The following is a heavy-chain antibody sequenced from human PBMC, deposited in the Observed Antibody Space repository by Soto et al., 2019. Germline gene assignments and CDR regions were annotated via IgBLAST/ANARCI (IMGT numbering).Heavy chain of an antibody. CDR3: AKVGSHSGSHYDSFDI. V-gene: IGHV3-23*01. D-gene: IGHD1-26*01. CDR2: ISGSDSRT. CDR1: GFTFISYA. Sequence: EVQLLESGGGLVQPGGSLRLSCAASGFTFISYAMNWVRQAPGKGLEWVSAISGSDSRTYYADSVTGRFTISRDNSKNTLYLQLNSLRAEDTAVYYCAKVGSHSGSHYDSFDIWGQGTMVTVSS. J-gene: IGHJ3*02.